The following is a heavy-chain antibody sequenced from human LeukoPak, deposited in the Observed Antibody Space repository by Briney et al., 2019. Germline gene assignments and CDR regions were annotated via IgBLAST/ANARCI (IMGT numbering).Heavy chain of an antibody. Sequence: PGGSLRLSCAASGFTFSSYSMNWVRQAPGKGLEWVSYISSSSSTIYYADSVKGRFTISRDNAKNSLYLQMNSLRAEDTAVYYCASGDYGDPFDYWGQGTLVTVSS. CDR2: ISSSSSTI. D-gene: IGHD4-17*01. CDR3: ASGDYGDPFDY. J-gene: IGHJ4*02. CDR1: GFTFSSYS. V-gene: IGHV3-48*04.